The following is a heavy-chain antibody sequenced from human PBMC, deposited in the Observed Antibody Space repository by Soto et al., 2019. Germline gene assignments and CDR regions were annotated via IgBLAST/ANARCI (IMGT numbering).Heavy chain of an antibody. CDR2: IKRKTDGGTT. CDR1: GFSFSNAW. D-gene: IGHD3-3*01. V-gene: IGHV3-15*07. Sequence: GSLRLSCAASGFSFSNAWMNWFRQAPGKGLEWDGRIKRKTDGGTTDYAAPVKGRFTISRDDSKNMLYLQMNSLKTEDTAVYYCTSNLKITIFGVVMKYAFDIWGQGTMVTVSS. CDR3: TSNLKITIFGVVMKYAFDI. J-gene: IGHJ3*02.